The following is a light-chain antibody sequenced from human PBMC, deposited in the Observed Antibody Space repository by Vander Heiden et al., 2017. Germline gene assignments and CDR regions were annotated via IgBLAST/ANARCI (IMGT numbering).Light chain of an antibody. CDR3: QQSYTSPYT. CDR1: QSLSIY. V-gene: IGKV1-39*01. CDR2: GAS. Sequence: DIQMPQSPSTLSASEGDTVMITCRASQSLSIYLNWYQQKPGKAPQLLITGASSLHSGVPSRFSGSGSGSVFTLTISSLQPDDFATYYCQQSYTSPYTFGQGTNLDI. J-gene: IGKJ2*01.